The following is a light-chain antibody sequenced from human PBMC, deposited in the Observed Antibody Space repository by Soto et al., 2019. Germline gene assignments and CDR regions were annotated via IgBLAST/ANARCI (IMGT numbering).Light chain of an antibody. J-gene: IGKJ1*01. CDR2: EVS. CDR3: MQTNQLPVT. CDR1: QSTLHSDAKTY. Sequence: IVITQTPLSLSVTPGQPASMSCKTSQSTLHSDAKTYLYGYLQRPGPPPQLVIYEVSNRLSGVPDRFSGSGSGTDFTLKISRVEAEDVWIYDCMQTNQLPVTVGQGTNVEIK. V-gene: IGKV2D-29*01.